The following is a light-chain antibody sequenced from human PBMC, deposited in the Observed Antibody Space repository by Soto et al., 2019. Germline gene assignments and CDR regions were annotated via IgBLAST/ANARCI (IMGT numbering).Light chain of an antibody. J-gene: IGLJ2*01. CDR3: SSYADSTLV. CDR2: EVT. CDR1: SIDVGGYNH. Sequence: QSELTQPPSASGAPGQSVTISGPGTSIDVGGYNHVSWYQHHPGKAPKLMIYEVTKRPSGVPDRFSASKSGNTASLTVSGLQAEDEADYYCSSYADSTLVFGGGTKVTVL. V-gene: IGLV2-8*01.